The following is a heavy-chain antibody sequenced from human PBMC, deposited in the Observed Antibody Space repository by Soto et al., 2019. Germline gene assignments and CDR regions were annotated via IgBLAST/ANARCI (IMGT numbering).Heavy chain of an antibody. V-gene: IGHV4-59*01. CDR2: IYYSGST. Sequence: QVQLQESGPGLVKPSETQSLTCTVSGGSIRSYYWSWIRQPPGKGLEWIGYIYYSGSTNYNPSLKSRVTISVATSKNQFSLKLSSVTAADTAVYYCARNYGHAFDIWGQGTMVTVSS. CDR1: GGSIRSYY. CDR3: ARNYGHAFDI. J-gene: IGHJ3*02. D-gene: IGHD1-7*01.